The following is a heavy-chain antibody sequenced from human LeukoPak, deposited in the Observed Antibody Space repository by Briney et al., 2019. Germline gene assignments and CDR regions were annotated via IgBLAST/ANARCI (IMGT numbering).Heavy chain of an antibody. CDR1: GYTFSGYY. V-gene: IGHV1-69*13. D-gene: IGHD2-2*02. Sequence: GASVKVSCKASGYTFSGYYMHWVRQAPGQGLEWMGGIIPIFGTANYAQKFQGRVTITADESTSTAYMELSSLRSEDTAVYYCARAVDYTSAFDIWGQGTMVTVSS. CDR2: IIPIFGTA. CDR3: ARAVDYTSAFDI. J-gene: IGHJ3*02.